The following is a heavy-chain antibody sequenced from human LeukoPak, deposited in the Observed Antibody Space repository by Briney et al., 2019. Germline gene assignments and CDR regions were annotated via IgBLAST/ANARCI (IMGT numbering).Heavy chain of an antibody. Sequence: ASVTVSCKASGYTFTSYDINWVRQATGQGLEWMGSMNPNSGNTGYAQKFQDRVTLTRNTSISTAYMELSSLRSEDTAVYYCATRLTSWFDPSGQGTLVTLSS. V-gene: IGHV1-8*01. J-gene: IGHJ5*02. CDR3: ATRLTSWFDP. CDR1: GYTFTSYD. CDR2: MNPNSGNT.